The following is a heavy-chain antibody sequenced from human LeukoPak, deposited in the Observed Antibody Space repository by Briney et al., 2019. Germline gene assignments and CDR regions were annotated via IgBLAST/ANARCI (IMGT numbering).Heavy chain of an antibody. CDR3: ARHIEAATALHY. J-gene: IGHJ4*02. CDR2: ITSSGSTI. V-gene: IGHV3-11*01. CDR1: GFTFSDYY. Sequence: GGSLRLSCAASGFTFSDYYMSWIRQAPGKGLEWISYITSSGSTIYYADSVKGRFTVSRDNAKNSLYLQMNSLRAEDTAVYFCARHIEAATALHYWGQGTLVTVSS. D-gene: IGHD2-21*01.